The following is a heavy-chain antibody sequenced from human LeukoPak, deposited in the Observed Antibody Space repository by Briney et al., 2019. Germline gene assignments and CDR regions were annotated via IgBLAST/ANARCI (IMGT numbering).Heavy chain of an antibody. D-gene: IGHD5-18*01. CDR2: ISWNSDTI. J-gene: IGHJ6*03. CDR3: AKGGRGYSYGYGYYYYYYMDV. V-gene: IGHV3-23*01. CDR1: GFTFGDYA. Sequence: GGSLRLSCAASGFTFGDYAMHWVRQVPGKGLEWDSVISWNSDTIVYADSVKGRFTISRDNSKNTLYLQMNSLRAEDTTVYYCAKGGRGYSYGYGYYYYYYMDVWGKGTTVTVSS.